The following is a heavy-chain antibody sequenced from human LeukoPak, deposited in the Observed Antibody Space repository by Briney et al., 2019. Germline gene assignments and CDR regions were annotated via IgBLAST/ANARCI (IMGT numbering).Heavy chain of an antibody. CDR3: ARDRVLGGIDY. CDR1: GFIFSSHW. Sequence: GGSLRLSCAASGFIFSSHWMHWVRQTPGKGLVWISRMNSDGSSITYADSVKGRFTISRDNAKNTLYLQMNSLRAEDTAVYYCARDRVLGGIDYWGQGTLVTVSS. V-gene: IGHV3-74*01. CDR2: MNSDGSSI. D-gene: IGHD1-1*01. J-gene: IGHJ4*02.